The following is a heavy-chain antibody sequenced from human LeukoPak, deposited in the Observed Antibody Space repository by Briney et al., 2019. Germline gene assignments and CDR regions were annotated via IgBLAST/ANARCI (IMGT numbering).Heavy chain of an antibody. CDR1: GFTFSSYW. Sequence: GGSLRLSCAASGFTFSSYWMSWVRQAPGKGLEWVANIKQDGSEKYYVDSVKGRFTISRDNAKNSLYLQVNSLRAEDTAVYYCARFPYDSMYYGMDVWGQGTTVTVSS. CDR3: ARFPYDSMYYGMDV. J-gene: IGHJ6*02. V-gene: IGHV3-7*01. D-gene: IGHD3-22*01. CDR2: IKQDGSEK.